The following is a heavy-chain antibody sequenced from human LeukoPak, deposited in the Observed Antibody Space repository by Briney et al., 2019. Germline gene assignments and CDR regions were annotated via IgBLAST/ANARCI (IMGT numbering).Heavy chain of an antibody. Sequence: ASVKVSCKASGYTFTAYYMHWGRQAPGQGLEWMGWINPNSGGTNYAQKFQGRVTMTRDTSISTDYMELSRLRSDDTAVYYCEREWGGQSLPRGNYFDYWGQGTLVTVSS. D-gene: IGHD6-19*01. CDR2: INPNSGGT. V-gene: IGHV1-2*02. CDR3: EREWGGQSLPRGNYFDY. J-gene: IGHJ4*02. CDR1: GYTFTAYY.